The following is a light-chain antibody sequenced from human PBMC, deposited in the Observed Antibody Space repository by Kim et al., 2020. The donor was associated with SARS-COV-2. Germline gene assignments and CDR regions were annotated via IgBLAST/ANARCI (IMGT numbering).Light chain of an antibody. CDR2: ENY. J-gene: IGLJ2*01. CDR1: SASIAANH. V-gene: IGLV6-57*03. CDR3: QSYTAVIHI. Sequence: GKTWPTSGTRSSASIAANHVECYHQRPCSAPSTLIYENYHSPSGVPDRFSGSIDRSSNSASLTISGLRTEDEADYYCQSYTAVIHIFGGGTQLTVL.